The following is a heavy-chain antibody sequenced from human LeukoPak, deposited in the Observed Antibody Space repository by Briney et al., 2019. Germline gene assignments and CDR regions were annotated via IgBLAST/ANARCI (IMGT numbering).Heavy chain of an antibody. J-gene: IGHJ5*02. CDR1: GYTFTGYY. D-gene: IGHD2-2*01. CDR3: AASVVPVVNNWFDP. V-gene: IGHV1-2*02. Sequence: ASVKVSCKASGYTFTGYYMHWVRQAPGQGHEWMGWINPNSGGTNYAQKFQGRVTMTRDTSISTAYMELSRLRSDDTAVYYCAASVVPVVNNWFDPWGQGTLVTVSS. CDR2: INPNSGGT.